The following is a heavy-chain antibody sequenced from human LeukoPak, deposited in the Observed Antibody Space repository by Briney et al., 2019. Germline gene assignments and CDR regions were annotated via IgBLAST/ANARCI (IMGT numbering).Heavy chain of an antibody. Sequence: SETLSLTCAVYGGSFSGYYWSWIRQPPGKGLEWIGEINHSGSTNYNPSLKSRVTISVDTCKNQFSLKLSSVTAAGTAVYYCARDYDYVWGSYRKRKYYFDYWGQGTLVTVSS. CDR2: INHSGST. CDR1: GGSFSGYY. V-gene: IGHV4-34*01. J-gene: IGHJ4*02. D-gene: IGHD3-16*02. CDR3: ARDYDYVWGSYRKRKYYFDY.